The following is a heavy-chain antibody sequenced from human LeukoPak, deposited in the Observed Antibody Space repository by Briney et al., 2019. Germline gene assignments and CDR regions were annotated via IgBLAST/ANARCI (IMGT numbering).Heavy chain of an antibody. CDR3: ARDCSGGSCYGLDAFDI. CDR1: GGTFSSYA. J-gene: IGHJ3*02. CDR2: IIPIFGTA. V-gene: IGHV1-69*13. D-gene: IGHD2-15*01. Sequence: SVKVSCKAFGGTFSSYAISWVRQAPGQGLEWMGGIIPIFGTANYAQKFQGRVRITADESTSTAYMELSSLRSEDTAVYYCARDCSGGSCYGLDAFDIWGQGTMVTVSS.